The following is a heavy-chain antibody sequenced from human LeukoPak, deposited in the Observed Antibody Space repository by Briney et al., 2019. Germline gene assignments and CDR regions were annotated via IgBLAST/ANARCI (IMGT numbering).Heavy chain of an antibody. CDR3: AKDVGVYGDYRFDY. CDR1: GFTFSSYA. D-gene: IGHD4-17*01. J-gene: IGHJ4*02. CDR2: ISGSGGST. V-gene: IGHV3-23*01. Sequence: GGSLRLSCAASGFTFSSYAMSWVRQAPGKGLEWVSAISGSGGSTYYADSVKGRFTISRDNSKNTPYLQMNSLRAEDTAVYYCAKDVGVYGDYRFDYWGQGTLVTVSS.